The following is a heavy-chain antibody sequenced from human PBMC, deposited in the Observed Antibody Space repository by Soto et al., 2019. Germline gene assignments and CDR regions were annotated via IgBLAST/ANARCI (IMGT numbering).Heavy chain of an antibody. CDR2: INPATGAA. V-gene: IGHV1-2*02. D-gene: IGHD3-3*01. CDR1: GYPVTAYY. J-gene: IGHJ3*02. Sequence: QLHLVQSGAVVKKPGASVTVSCSASGYPVTAYYMHWVRQAPGRGLEWMGGINPATGAAKYTQTFPGRVTMPRDTSTSTVFKELSGLTSEDTAVFYCARGGGVGVAGSAAFDMWGQGTLVTVSS. CDR3: ARGGGVGVAGSAAFDM.